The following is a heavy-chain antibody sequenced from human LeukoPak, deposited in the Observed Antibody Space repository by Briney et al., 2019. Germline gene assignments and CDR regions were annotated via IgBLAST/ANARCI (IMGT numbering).Heavy chain of an antibody. V-gene: IGHV3-21*01. CDR1: GFTFSSYS. J-gene: IGHJ6*02. Sequence: GSLRLSCAASGFTFSSYSMNWVRQAPGKGLEWVSSISSSSSYIYYADSVKGRFTISRDNAKNSLYLQMNSLRAEDTAVYYCARSPLGYGMDVWGQGTTVTVSS. CDR2: ISSSSSYI. CDR3: ARSPLGYGMDV.